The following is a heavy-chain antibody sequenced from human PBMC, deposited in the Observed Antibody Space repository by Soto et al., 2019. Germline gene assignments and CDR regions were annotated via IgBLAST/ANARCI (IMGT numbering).Heavy chain of an antibody. CDR2: IIPIFGTA. V-gene: IGHV1-69*13. D-gene: IGHD2-15*01. Sequence: SVKVSCKASGGTFSSYAISWVRQAPGQGLEWMGGIIPIFGTANYAQKFQGRVTITADESTSTAYMELSSLRSEDTAVYYCARGSGYCSGGSCYAVSYYYYGMDVWGQGTTITVSS. CDR3: ARGSGYCSGGSCYAVSYYYYGMDV. J-gene: IGHJ6*02. CDR1: GGTFSSYA.